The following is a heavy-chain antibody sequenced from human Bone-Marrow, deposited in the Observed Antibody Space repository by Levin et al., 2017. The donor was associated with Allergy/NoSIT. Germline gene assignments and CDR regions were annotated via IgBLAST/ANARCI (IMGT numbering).Heavy chain of an antibody. CDR2: IHYSGST. CDR3: ARGTVTVDYFDY. CDR1: GGSISSHY. V-gene: IGHV4-59*11. D-gene: IGHD4-23*01. Sequence: SQTLSLTCTVSGGSISSHYWSWIRQPPGKGLEWMGYIHYSGSTNYNPSLKSRVTISVDTSNNQFSLKLSSVTAADTAVYYCARGTVTVDYFDYWGQGTLVTVSS. J-gene: IGHJ4*02.